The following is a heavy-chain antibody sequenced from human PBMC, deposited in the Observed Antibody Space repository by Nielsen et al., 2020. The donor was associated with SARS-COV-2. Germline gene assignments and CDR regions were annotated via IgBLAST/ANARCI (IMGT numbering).Heavy chain of an antibody. Sequence: GESLKISCAASGFMFSNDWMSWVRLAPGKGLEWVANIKRDGSEKHYVDSVKGRFTVSRDNAKNSLFLQMNSVRADDTAVYYCAKDPLYWFDPWGQGTLVTVSS. CDR3: AKDPLYWFDP. V-gene: IGHV3-7*01. D-gene: IGHD3-16*02. J-gene: IGHJ5*02. CDR2: IKRDGSEK. CDR1: GFMFSNDW.